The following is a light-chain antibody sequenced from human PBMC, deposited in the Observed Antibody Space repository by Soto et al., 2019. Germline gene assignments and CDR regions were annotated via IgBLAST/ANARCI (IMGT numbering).Light chain of an antibody. J-gene: IGLJ3*02. CDR2: DNN. CDR1: SSNIGNNY. Sequence: QSVLTQPPSVSAAPGQKVTISCSGSSSNIGNNYVSWYQQLPGTAPKLLIYDNNKRPSGIPDRFSGSKSGTSATLGITGLQTGDEAYYYCVTWDSSLSAGVFGGGTKLTVL. V-gene: IGLV1-51*01. CDR3: VTWDSSLSAGV.